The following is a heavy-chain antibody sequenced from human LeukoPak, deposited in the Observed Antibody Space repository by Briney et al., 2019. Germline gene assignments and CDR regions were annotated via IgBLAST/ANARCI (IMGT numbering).Heavy chain of an antibody. D-gene: IGHD1-26*01. CDR1: GYTFTSYD. V-gene: IGHV1-8*01. CDR3: AAALGPYYYYYMDV. J-gene: IGHJ6*03. Sequence: GASVKVSCKASGYTFTSYDINWVRQATGQGLEWMGWMNPNSGNTGYAQKFQGRVTMTRNTSISTAYMELSSLRSEDTAVYYCAAALGPYYYYYMDVWGKGTTVTVSS. CDR2: MNPNSGNT.